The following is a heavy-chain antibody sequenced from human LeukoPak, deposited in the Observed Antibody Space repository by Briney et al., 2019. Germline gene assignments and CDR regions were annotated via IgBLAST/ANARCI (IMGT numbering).Heavy chain of an antibody. V-gene: IGHV4-59*12. J-gene: IGHJ5*02. CDR3: ARRLGLRYGRNWFDP. CDR1: GGSISTYY. CDR2: IYYTGST. D-gene: IGHD5-18*01. Sequence: SETLSLTCTLSGGSISTYYWSWVRQPPGKGLEWIGYIYYTGSTDYNPSLKSRVTISVDTSKNQFSLKLSSVTAADTAVYYCARRLGLRYGRNWFDPWGQGTLVTVSS.